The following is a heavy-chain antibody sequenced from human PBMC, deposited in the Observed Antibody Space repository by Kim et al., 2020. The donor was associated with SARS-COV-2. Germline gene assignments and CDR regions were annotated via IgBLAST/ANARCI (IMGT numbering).Heavy chain of an antibody. Sequence: SETLSLTCTVSGGSISSSSYYWGWIRQPPGRGLEWIGSIYYSGSTYYNPSLKSRVTISVDTSKNQFSLKLSSVTAADTAVYYCARPPRASGYSPYYYYGMDVWGQGTTVTVSS. CDR1: GGSISSSSYY. J-gene: IGHJ6*02. CDR3: ARPPRASGYSPYYYYGMDV. CDR2: IYYSGST. D-gene: IGHD3-22*01. V-gene: IGHV4-39*01.